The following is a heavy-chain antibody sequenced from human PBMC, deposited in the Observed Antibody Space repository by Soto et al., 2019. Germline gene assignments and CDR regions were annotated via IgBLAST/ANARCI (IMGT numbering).Heavy chain of an antibody. D-gene: IGHD2-2*01. CDR3: ARDGGTASSSTSRRDYYYYYMDV. CDR2: IIPILGIA. V-gene: IGHV1-69*04. CDR1: GGTFSSYT. Sequence: ASVKVSCKASGGTFSSYTISWVRQAPGQGLEWMGRIIPILGIANYAQKFQGRVTITADKSTSTAYMELSSLRSEDTAVYYCARDGGTASSSTSRRDYYYYYMDVWGKGTTVTVSS. J-gene: IGHJ6*03.